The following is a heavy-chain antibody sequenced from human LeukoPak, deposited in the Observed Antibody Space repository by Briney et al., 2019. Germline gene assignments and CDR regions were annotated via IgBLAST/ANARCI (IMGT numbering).Heavy chain of an antibody. V-gene: IGHV4-39*01. CDR2: IYYSGST. J-gene: IGHJ6*02. CDR3: AGPLNGMDV. Sequence: AETLSLTCTVSGGSISSSSYYWGWIRQPPGKGLEWIGSIYYSGSTYYNPSLKSRVTISVDTSKNQFSLKLSSVTAADTAVYYCAGPLNGMDVWGQGTTVTVSS. CDR1: GGSISSSSYY. D-gene: IGHD3-9*01.